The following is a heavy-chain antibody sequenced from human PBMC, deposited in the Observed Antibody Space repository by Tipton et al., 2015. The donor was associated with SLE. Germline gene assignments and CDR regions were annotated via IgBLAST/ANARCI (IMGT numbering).Heavy chain of an antibody. CDR1: GGSLSSHY. Sequence: TLSLTCTVSGGSLSSHYWSWIRQPPGQGLEWIGYIYYSGGTNYNPSLKSRVTKSVDTSQNQFSLKLSSVTAADTAVYYCARGPIVVVIAAVGYFDLWGRGTLVTVSS. J-gene: IGHJ2*01. V-gene: IGHV4-59*11. D-gene: IGHD2-21*01. CDR3: ARGPIVVVIAAVGYFDL. CDR2: IYYSGGT.